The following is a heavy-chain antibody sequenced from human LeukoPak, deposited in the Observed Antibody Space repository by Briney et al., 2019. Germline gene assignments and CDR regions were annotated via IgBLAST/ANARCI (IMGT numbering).Heavy chain of an antibody. V-gene: IGHV1-2*02. CDR1: GYTFTGYY. J-gene: IGHJ5*02. CDR2: INPNSGGT. D-gene: IGHD3-3*01. Sequence: ASVRVSCTASGYTFTGYYMHWVRQAPGQGLEWMGWINPNSGGTNYAQKFQGRVTMTRDTSISTAYMELSRLRSDDTAVYYCARATVLRFLAWLPAWGQGTLVTVSS. CDR3: ARATVLRFLAWLPA.